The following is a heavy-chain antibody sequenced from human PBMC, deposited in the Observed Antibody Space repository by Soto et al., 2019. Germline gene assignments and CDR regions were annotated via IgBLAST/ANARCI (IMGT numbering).Heavy chain of an antibody. V-gene: IGHV1-69*02. Sequence: QVQLVQSGAEVKKPGSSVKVSCKASGGTFSSYTISWVRQAPGQGLEWMGRIIPILGIANYAQKFQGRVTITADKSTSTAYLELSSLRSEDTAVYYCSGDYMVRGQVGVWYFDLGGRGTMVTVSS. J-gene: IGHJ2*01. CDR3: SGDYMVRGQVGVWYFDL. CDR2: IIPILGIA. CDR1: GGTFSSYT. D-gene: IGHD3-10*01.